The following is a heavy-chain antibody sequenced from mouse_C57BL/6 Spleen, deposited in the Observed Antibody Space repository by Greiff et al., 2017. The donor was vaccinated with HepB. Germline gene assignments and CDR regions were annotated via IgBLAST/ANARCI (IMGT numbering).Heavy chain of an antibody. Sequence: EVKLMESGGGLVQPGGSLSLSCAASGFTFTDYYMSWVRQPPGKALEWLGFIRNKANGYTTEYSASVKGRFTISRDNSQSILYLQMNALRAEDSATYYCARGPHYYGSSSLAYWGQGTLVTVSA. D-gene: IGHD1-1*01. CDR2: IRNKANGYTT. V-gene: IGHV7-3*01. CDR1: GFTFTDYY. J-gene: IGHJ3*01. CDR3: ARGPHYYGSSSLAY.